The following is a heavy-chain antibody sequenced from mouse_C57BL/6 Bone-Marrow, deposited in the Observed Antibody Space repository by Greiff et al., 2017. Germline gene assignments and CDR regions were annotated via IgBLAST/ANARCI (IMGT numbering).Heavy chain of an antibody. CDR2: IDPSDSYT. CDR3: ARGRDYDRLYYAMDY. Sequence: QVQLQQPGAELVMPGASVKLSCKASGYTFTSYWMHWVKQRPGQGLEWIGEIDPSDSYTNYNQKFKGKSTLTVDKSSSTAYMQLSSLTSEDSAVYYCARGRDYDRLYYAMDYWGKGTSGTVSS. CDR1: GYTFTSYW. D-gene: IGHD2-4*01. J-gene: IGHJ4*01. V-gene: IGHV1-69*01.